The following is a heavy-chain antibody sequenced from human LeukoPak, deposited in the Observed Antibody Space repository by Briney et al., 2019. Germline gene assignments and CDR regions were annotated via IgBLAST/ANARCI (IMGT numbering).Heavy chain of an antibody. CDR2: IYYSGST. V-gene: IGHV4-59*01. D-gene: IGHD3-16*01. CDR1: GGSISSYY. Sequence: PSETLSLTCTVSGGSISSYYWSWIRQPPGKGLEWIGYIYYSGSTNYNPSLKSRVTISVDTSKNQFSLKLSSVTAADTAVYYCARVSLRLGTFDYWGQGTLVTVSS. J-gene: IGHJ4*02. CDR3: ARVSLRLGTFDY.